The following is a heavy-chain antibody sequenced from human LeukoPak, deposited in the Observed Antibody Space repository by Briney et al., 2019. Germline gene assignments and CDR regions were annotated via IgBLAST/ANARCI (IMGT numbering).Heavy chain of an antibody. V-gene: IGHV1-46*01. CDR2: INPSGGST. CDR3: ARARITMVRGDSYYYGMDV. Sequence: ASVKVSCKASGYTFTSYYMHWVRQAPGQGLEWMGIINPSGGSTSYAQKLQGRVTMTRDTSTSTVYMELSSLRSEDTAVYYCARARITMVRGDSYYYGMDVWGQGTTVTVSS. D-gene: IGHD3-10*01. CDR1: GYTFTSYY. J-gene: IGHJ6*02.